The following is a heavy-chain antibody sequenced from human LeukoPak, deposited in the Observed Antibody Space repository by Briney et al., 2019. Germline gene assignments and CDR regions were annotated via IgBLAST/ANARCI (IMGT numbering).Heavy chain of an antibody. Sequence: GESLRLSCAASGFTLSSYWMHWVRHAPGKGLEWVSRINIDGRTTMYADSVKGRFTNSRDNPENTLYLQMNSLRAEDTAVYYCARASDSSGYYDYWGQGTLVTVSS. CDR1: GFTLSSYW. D-gene: IGHD3-22*01. CDR3: ARASDSSGYYDY. J-gene: IGHJ4*02. CDR2: INIDGRTT. V-gene: IGHV3-74*03.